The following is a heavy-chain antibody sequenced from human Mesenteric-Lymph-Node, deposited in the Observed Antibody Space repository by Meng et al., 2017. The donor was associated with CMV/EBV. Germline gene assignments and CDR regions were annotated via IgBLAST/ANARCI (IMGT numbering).Heavy chain of an antibody. Sequence: GGSLRLSCAASGFTFSDYYMSWIRQAPGKGLEWVASISISGTYVYYADSVKGRFTISRDNAKNLLFLQMYSLRADDTAVYYCATTTSRTYYYYGMDVWGQGTTVTVSS. CDR1: GFTFSDYY. J-gene: IGHJ6*02. CDR2: ISISGTYV. D-gene: IGHD1-26*01. V-gene: IGHV3-11*04. CDR3: ATTTSRTYYYYGMDV.